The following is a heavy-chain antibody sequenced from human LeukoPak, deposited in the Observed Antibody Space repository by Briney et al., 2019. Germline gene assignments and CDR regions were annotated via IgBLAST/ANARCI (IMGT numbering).Heavy chain of an antibody. CDR3: VRALGSPTADH. CDR2: IKSDGSEK. CDR1: GFPFTNNW. J-gene: IGHJ4*02. V-gene: IGHV3-7*01. Sequence: GFLRLSCAASGFPFTNNWMSWVRQAPGKGLEWVANIKSDGSEKYYVDSVEGRFTISRDNARDTVSLQMDSLRDEDTAVYYCVRALGSPTADHWGQGTLVTVSS. D-gene: IGHD3-16*01.